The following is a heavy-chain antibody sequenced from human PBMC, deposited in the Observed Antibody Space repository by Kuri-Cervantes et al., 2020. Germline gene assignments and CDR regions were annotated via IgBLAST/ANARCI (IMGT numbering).Heavy chain of an antibody. CDR2: IYWDDDK. CDR3: AHKGVVTAFDI. J-gene: IGHJ3*02. D-gene: IGHD3-3*01. CDR1: GGSISSGDYY. V-gene: IGHV2-5*08. Sequence: CTVSGGSISSGDYYWSWIRQPPGKGLEWLALIYWDDDKRYSPSLKSRLTITKDTSKNQVVLAMTNMDPVDTATYYCAHKGVVTAFDIWGLGTMVTVSS.